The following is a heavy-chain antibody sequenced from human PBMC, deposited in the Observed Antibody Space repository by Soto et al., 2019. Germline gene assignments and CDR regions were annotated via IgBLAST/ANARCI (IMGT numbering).Heavy chain of an antibody. D-gene: IGHD2-21*02. Sequence: PSETLSLTCTVSGGSISSYYWSWIRQPPGKGLEWIGYMYNTGSTIYNPSLKSRVTISVDTSRNQFSLKLNSVTAADTAVYCCGRDLWGYCGADCYPLDVWGQGTTVTVSS. CDR3: GRDLWGYCGADCYPLDV. V-gene: IGHV4-59*01. J-gene: IGHJ6*02. CDR1: GGSISSYY. CDR2: MYNTGST.